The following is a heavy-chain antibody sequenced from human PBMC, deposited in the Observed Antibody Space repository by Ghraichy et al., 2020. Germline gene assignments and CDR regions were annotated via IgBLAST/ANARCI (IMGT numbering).Heavy chain of an antibody. J-gene: IGHJ3*01. CDR1: GGSISSGGYY. CDR2: IFHTGNT. V-gene: IGHV4-31*03. Sequence: SETLSLTCTVSGGSISSGGYYWSWIRQHPGKGLEWIGYIFHTGNTYYNPSLKSRSAISVDTSKNQFSLSVYSVTAADTAMYYCAKGFSSSPGAFDRWGQGTMVTVSS. CDR3: AKGFSSSPGAFDR. D-gene: IGHD6-13*01.